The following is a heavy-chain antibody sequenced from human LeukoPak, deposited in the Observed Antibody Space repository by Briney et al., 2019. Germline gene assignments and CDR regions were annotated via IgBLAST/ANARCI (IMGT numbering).Heavy chain of an antibody. J-gene: IGHJ5*02. V-gene: IGHV5-51*01. CDR3: ARLLGDYDSSGSNWFDP. D-gene: IGHD3-22*01. CDR1: GYSFTSYW. CDR2: IYPGDFDT. Sequence: GESLKISCKGSGYSFTSYWIGWVRQMPGKGLEWMGIIYPGDFDTRYSPSFQGQVTISADKSISTAYMQWSSLKASDTAMYYCARLLGDYDSSGSNWFDPWGQGTLVTVSS.